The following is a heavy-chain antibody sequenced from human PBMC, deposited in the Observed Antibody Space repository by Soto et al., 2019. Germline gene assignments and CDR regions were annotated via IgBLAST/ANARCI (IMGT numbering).Heavy chain of an antibody. J-gene: IGHJ1*01. Sequence: ASVKVCCKASGYTFRDYYIHWVRQAPGQGLEWMGWTNPNSGGTKYAPKFQGGVTMTRDTSITTAYMELSRLRSGATAVYYCARDPATAKPEGVDFWDQGTQVPVCS. D-gene: IGHD1-1*01. CDR2: TNPNSGGT. CDR1: GYTFRDYY. CDR3: ARDPATAKPEGVDF. V-gene: IGHV1-2*02.